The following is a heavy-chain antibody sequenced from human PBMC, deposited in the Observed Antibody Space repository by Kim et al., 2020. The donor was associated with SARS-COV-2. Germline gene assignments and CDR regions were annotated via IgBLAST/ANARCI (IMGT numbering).Heavy chain of an antibody. J-gene: IGHJ4*01. Sequence: SETLSLTCSVSGDSISSYCWTWIRQPPGKGLEWIGYISYSGDTDYKPSLKSRATISLDTSKNQVSLKVRSVTAADTAFYYCARVDGSLAAIETWYFDYWG. D-gene: IGHD6-6*01. CDR1: GDSISSYC. CDR2: ISYSGDT. V-gene: IGHV4-59*13. CDR3: ARVDGSLAAIETWYFDY.